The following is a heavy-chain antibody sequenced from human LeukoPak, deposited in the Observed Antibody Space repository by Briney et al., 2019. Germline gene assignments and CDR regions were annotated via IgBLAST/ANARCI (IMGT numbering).Heavy chain of an antibody. J-gene: IGHJ4*02. CDR1: GGSISSYY. CDR3: AREGDWNDSYYFDY. Sequence: PSETLSLTCTVSGGSISSYYWSWIRQPPGKGLEWVGYIYCSGSTNYNPSLKSRVTISVDTSKNQFSLKLSSVTAADTAVYYCAREGDWNDSYYFDYWGQGTLVTVSS. V-gene: IGHV4-59*01. CDR2: IYCSGST. D-gene: IGHD1-1*01.